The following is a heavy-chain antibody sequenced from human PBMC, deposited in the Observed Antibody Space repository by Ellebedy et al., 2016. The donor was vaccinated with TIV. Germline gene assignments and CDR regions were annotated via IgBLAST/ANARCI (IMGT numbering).Heavy chain of an antibody. CDR1: GGSIRSSSYY. D-gene: IGHD3-22*01. CDR3: ARQYYYDSSGYSFDY. V-gene: IGHV4-39*01. J-gene: IGHJ4*02. CDR2: IYYSGST. Sequence: MPSETLSLTCTVFGGSIRSSSYYWGWIRQPPGKGLEWIGRIYYSGSTYYNQSLDSRVTISVDTSKNQFSLKLSSVTAAATAVYYCARQYYYDSSGYSFDYWGQGTLVSVSS.